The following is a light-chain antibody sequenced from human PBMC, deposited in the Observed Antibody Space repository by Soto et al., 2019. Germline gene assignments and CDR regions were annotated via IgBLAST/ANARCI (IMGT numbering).Light chain of an antibody. J-gene: IGLJ1*01. CDR3: CSYEGSTRYV. Sequence: QSALTQPRSVSGSPGQSVTISCTVTSSDVGGYNYVSWYQQHPGKAPKVMIYDVSERPSGVPDRFSGSKSGNTASLTISGLQAEDEADYYCCSYEGSTRYVFVTGTKLTVL. CDR2: DVS. CDR1: SSDVGGYNY. V-gene: IGLV2-11*01.